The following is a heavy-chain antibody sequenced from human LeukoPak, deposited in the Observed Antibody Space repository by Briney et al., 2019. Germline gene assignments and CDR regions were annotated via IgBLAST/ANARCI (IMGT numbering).Heavy chain of an antibody. V-gene: IGHV4-34*01. CDR2: INHSGST. Sequence: SETLSLTCTVSGGSISSYYWSWTRQPPGKGLEWIGEINHSGSTNYNPSLKSRVTISVDTSKNQFSLKLSSVTAADTAVYYCARGQNPSYSRKDSRFDYWGQGTLVTVSS. CDR3: ARGQNPSYSRKDSRFDY. J-gene: IGHJ4*02. CDR1: GGSISSYY. D-gene: IGHD6-13*01.